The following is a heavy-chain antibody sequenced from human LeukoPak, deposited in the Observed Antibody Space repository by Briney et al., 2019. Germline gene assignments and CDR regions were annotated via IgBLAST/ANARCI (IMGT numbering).Heavy chain of an antibody. CDR2: IRGDASVS. CDR1: GFTFRFYA. Sequence: GGSLRLSCAGSGFTFRFYAMTWVRQAPGKGLEWVSGIRGDASVSEDADSVKGRFNISRDNSKNTLYLQLNSLRVEDTAIYYCAKAYSSSLYGDAFHIWGQGTMVTVSP. V-gene: IGHV3-23*01. J-gene: IGHJ3*02. CDR3: AKAYSSSLYGDAFHI. D-gene: IGHD6-13*01.